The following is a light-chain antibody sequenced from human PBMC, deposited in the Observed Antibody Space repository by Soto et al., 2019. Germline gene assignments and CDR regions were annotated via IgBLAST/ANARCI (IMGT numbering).Light chain of an antibody. CDR2: DNH. V-gene: IGLV1-44*01. Sequence: QSVLTQPPSASGTPGQRVTISCTGSSSNIGSNSVTWYQQLPGTAPKVVIYDNHHRPSGVPDRFSGSKSGTSASLGISGLQPEDEADYYCASWANSLNGLVFGGGTKLTVL. CDR3: ASWANSLNGLV. J-gene: IGLJ3*02. CDR1: SSNIGSNS.